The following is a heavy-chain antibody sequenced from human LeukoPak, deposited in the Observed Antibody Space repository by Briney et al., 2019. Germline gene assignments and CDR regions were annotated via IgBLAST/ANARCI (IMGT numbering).Heavy chain of an antibody. CDR3: ARDRAYGSGSYYHFDY. CDR2: ISAYNGNT. V-gene: IGHV1-18*01. CDR1: GYTFTSYG. Sequence: GASVKVSCKASGYTFTSYGISWVRRAPGQGLEWMGWISAYNGNTNYAQKLQGRVTMTTDTSTSTAYMELRSLRSDGTAVYYCARDRAYGSGSYYHFDYWGQGTLVTVSS. D-gene: IGHD3-10*01. J-gene: IGHJ4*02.